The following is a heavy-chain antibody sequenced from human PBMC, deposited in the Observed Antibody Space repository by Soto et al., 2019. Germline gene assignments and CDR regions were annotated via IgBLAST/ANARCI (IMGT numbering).Heavy chain of an antibody. D-gene: IGHD5-18*01. CDR2: IKSKTDGGTT. CDR3: TALPGYSYGSFDY. V-gene: IGHV3-15*01. J-gene: IGHJ4*02. CDR1: GFTFSNAW. Sequence: GGSLRLSCAASGFTFSNAWMSWVRQAPGKGLEWVGRIKSKTDGGTTDYAAPVKGRFTISRDDSKNTLYLQMNSLKTEDTAVYYCTALPGYSYGSFDYWGQGTLVTVSS.